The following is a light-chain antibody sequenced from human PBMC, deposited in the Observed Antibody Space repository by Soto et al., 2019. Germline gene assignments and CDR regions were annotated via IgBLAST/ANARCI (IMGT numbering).Light chain of an antibody. CDR3: SSYTSSSTPYV. Sequence: QSALTQPASVSGSPGQSITISCTGTSSAVGGYNYVSWYQQHPVKAPKLMIYDVTNRPSGVSDRFSGSKSGNTASLPISGLQAEDEADYYCSSYTSSSTPYVFGTGTKVTVL. J-gene: IGLJ1*01. CDR2: DVT. V-gene: IGLV2-14*01. CDR1: SSAVGGYNY.